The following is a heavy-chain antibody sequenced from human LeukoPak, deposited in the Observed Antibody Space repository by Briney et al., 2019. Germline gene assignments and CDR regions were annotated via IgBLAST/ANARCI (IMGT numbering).Heavy chain of an antibody. CDR3: ARSAPSVTSYHFDS. Sequence: SETLSLTCTVSGDSISRYYWSWIRQPAGKGLEWIGRFYTIGSTNYNPSLKSRVTMSLDTSKNQFSLTLNSVTAADTAVYYCARSAPSVTSYHFDSWGQGTLVTVSS. J-gene: IGHJ4*02. D-gene: IGHD4-17*01. V-gene: IGHV4-4*07. CDR2: FYTIGST. CDR1: GDSISRYY.